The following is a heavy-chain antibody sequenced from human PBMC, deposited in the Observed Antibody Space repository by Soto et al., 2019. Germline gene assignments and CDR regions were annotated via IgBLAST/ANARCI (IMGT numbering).Heavy chain of an antibody. CDR3: ARDSYGKYSGYDSYFDY. J-gene: IGHJ4*02. Sequence: ASVKVSCKASGYTFTSYYMHWVRQAPGQGLEWMGIINPSGGSTSYAQKFQGRVTMTRDTSTSTVYMELSSLRSEDTAVYYCARDSYGKYSGYDSYFDYWGQGTLVTVSS. CDR2: INPSGGST. V-gene: IGHV1-46*01. CDR1: GYTFTSYY. D-gene: IGHD5-12*01.